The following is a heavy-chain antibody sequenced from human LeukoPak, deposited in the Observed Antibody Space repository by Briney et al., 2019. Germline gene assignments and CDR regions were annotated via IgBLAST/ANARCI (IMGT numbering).Heavy chain of an antibody. D-gene: IGHD5-12*01. CDR1: GFTFSSYA. CDR2: ISGSGGST. Sequence: GGSLRLSCAASGFTFSSYAMSWVRQAPGKGPEWVSGISGSGGSTHYADSVKGRFTISRDNSKNTLYLQMNSLRAEDTAVYYCAKDEWSSGYDFDYWGQGTLVTVSS. CDR3: AKDEWSSGYDFDY. V-gene: IGHV3-23*01. J-gene: IGHJ4*02.